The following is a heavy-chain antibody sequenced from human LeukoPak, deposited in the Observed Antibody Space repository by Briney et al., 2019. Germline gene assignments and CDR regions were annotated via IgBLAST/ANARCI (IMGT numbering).Heavy chain of an antibody. CDR3: ARAGTQTYFFDY. D-gene: IGHD1-14*01. Sequence: ASETLSLTCTVSGGSISSGSYYWTWIRQPAGKRVEWIGRIYTSGSTNFNPSLKSRVTISLDTSKNQFSLKLSSVTAADTAVYYCARAGTQTYFFDYWGQGTLVTVSS. J-gene: IGHJ4*02. V-gene: IGHV4-61*02. CDR1: GGSISSGSYY. CDR2: IYTSGST.